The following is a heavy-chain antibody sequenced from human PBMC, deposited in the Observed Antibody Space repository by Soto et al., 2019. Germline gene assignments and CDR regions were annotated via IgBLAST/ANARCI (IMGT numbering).Heavy chain of an antibody. Sequence: EVHLVESGGGLVQTGGSLRLSCAIFESTVSRDWMNWVRQAPGKGLEWVAHINQDGSEKYYVDSVKGRFTISRDNAKKSLYLQMNSLRPADKAMYYCSGGVGDAFWGQGTLVTGSS. D-gene: IGHD1-26*01. CDR1: ESTVSRDW. CDR3: SGGVGDAF. V-gene: IGHV3-7*04. CDR2: INQDGSEK. J-gene: IGHJ4*02.